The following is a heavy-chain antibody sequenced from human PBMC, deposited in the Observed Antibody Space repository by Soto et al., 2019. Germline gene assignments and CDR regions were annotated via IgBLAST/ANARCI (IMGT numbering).Heavy chain of an antibody. V-gene: IGHV3-33*01. CDR3: ARDGDVNTGFGKDY. Sequence: GGSLRHSCAASGFTFSGYVMHGGRQAPGKGLEWVAFIWHDGGNKFYAESVKGRFTISRDNSKNTLYLQMTSLSAEDTAMYYCARDGDVNTGFGKDYWGQGTLVTVSS. D-gene: IGHD3-16*01. CDR1: GFTFSGYV. J-gene: IGHJ4*02. CDR2: IWHDGGNK.